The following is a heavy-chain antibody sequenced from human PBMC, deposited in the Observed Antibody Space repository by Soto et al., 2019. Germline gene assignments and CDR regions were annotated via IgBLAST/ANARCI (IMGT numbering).Heavy chain of an antibody. CDR1: GFTFSDHA. J-gene: IGHJ6*02. CDR2: IWNDGIKK. CDR3: ARDPERWIPRRGGFYGMDV. D-gene: IGHD5-18*01. V-gene: IGHV3-33*01. Sequence: QVHLVESGGGVVQPGTSLRLSCAASGFTFSDHAMYWVRQAPGKGLEWVAVIWNDGIKKFYAESVKGRLTISRDNSKNSVYLKINDLRGEDRVIYYCARDPERWIPRRGGFYGMDVWGQGTTVTVSS.